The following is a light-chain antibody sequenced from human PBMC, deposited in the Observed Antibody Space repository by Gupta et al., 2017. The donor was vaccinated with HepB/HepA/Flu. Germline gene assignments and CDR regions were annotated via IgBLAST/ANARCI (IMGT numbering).Light chain of an antibody. CDR3: QQTYGTPYT. CDR2: RVF. Sequence: DIQMTQSPSSLSASVGDRVTITCRASQGISSSLSWYQQKPGTPPKLLIYRVFSLQSGVPSRFSGSGSGTDFTLTITSLQPEDSATYFCQQTYGTPYTFGQGSQLEIK. J-gene: IGKJ2*01. CDR1: QGISSS. V-gene: IGKV1-39*01.